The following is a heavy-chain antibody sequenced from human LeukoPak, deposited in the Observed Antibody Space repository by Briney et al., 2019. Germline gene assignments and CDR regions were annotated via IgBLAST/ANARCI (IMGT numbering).Heavy chain of an antibody. CDR2: IYYSGST. V-gene: IGHV4-59*12. Sequence: PSETLSLTCTVSGGSISSYYWSWIRQPPGKGLEWIGYIYYSGSTNYNPSLKSRVTISVDTSKNQFSLKLSSVTAADTAVYYCARLPRADYGGNPRGWYFDLWGRGTLVTVSS. CDR3: ARLPRADYGGNPRGWYFDL. D-gene: IGHD4-23*01. CDR1: GGSISSYY. J-gene: IGHJ2*01.